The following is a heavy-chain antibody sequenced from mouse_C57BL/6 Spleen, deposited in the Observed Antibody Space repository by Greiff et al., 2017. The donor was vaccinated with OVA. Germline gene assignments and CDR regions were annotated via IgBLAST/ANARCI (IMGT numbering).Heavy chain of an antibody. D-gene: IGHD3-3*01. CDR3: ARRGDHYYYAMDY. Sequence: QVQLQQSGAELMKPGASVKISCKASGYAFSSYWMNWVKQRPGKGLEWIGQIYPGDGDTNYNGKFKGKATLTADKSSSTAYMQLSSLTSEDSAVYFCARRGDHYYYAMDYWGQGTSVTVSS. J-gene: IGHJ4*01. CDR1: GYAFSSYW. CDR2: IYPGDGDT. V-gene: IGHV1-80*01.